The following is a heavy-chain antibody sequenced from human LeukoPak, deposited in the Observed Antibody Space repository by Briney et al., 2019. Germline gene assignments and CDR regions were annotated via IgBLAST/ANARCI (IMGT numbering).Heavy chain of an antibody. Sequence: SETLSLTCTVSGGSISTHYWSWIRQPAGKGLEWIGRIYTGGGTSYNPSLKSRVTISVDTSKNQFSLNLSSVTAADTAVYYCARVVLGLDTAFDIWGQGTMVTVSS. CDR1: GGSISTHY. CDR3: ARVVLGLDTAFDI. D-gene: IGHD4/OR15-4a*01. J-gene: IGHJ3*02. V-gene: IGHV4-4*07. CDR2: IYTGGGT.